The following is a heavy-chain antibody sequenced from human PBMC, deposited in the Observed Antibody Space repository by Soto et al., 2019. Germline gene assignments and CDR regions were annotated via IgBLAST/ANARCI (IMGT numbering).Heavy chain of an antibody. CDR3: ARAHPVAPRIYYFDY. D-gene: IGHD2-15*01. CDR1: GGSISSGGYY. CDR2: IYYSGST. V-gene: IGHV4-31*03. J-gene: IGHJ4*02. Sequence: QVQLQESGPGLVKPSQTLSLTCTVSGGSISSGGYYWSWIRQHPGKGLEWIGYIYYSGSTYYNPSLKSRVTTSVDTSKNQFSLKLSSVTAADTAVYYCARAHPVAPRIYYFDYWGQGTLVTVSS.